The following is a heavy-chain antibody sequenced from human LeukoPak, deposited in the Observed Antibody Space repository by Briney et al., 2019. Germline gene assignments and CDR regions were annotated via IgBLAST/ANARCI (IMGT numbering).Heavy chain of an antibody. J-gene: IGHJ4*02. CDR2: ISYDGSNK. CDR3: ASHDSGSYWGVGY. Sequence: GRSLRLSCAASGFTFSSYAMHWVRQAPGKGLEWVAVISYDGSNKYYADSVKGRFTISRDNSKNTLYLQMNSLRAEDTAVYYCASHDSGSYWGVGYWGQGTLVTVSS. D-gene: IGHD1-26*01. V-gene: IGHV3-30*14. CDR1: GFTFSSYA.